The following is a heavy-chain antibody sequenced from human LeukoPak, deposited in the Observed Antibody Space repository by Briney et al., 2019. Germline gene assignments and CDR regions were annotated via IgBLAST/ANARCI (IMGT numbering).Heavy chain of an antibody. D-gene: IGHD4-17*01. CDR1: GGSFSGYY. CDR2: INHSGST. J-gene: IGHJ4*02. CDR3: ARGNMTTVSNFDY. V-gene: IGHV4-34*01. Sequence: PSETLSLTCAVYGGSFSGYYWSWIRQPPGKGLEWIGEINHSGSTNYNPSLKSRVTIPVDTSKNQFSLKLSSVTAADTAVYYCARGNMTTVSNFDYWGQGTLVTVSS.